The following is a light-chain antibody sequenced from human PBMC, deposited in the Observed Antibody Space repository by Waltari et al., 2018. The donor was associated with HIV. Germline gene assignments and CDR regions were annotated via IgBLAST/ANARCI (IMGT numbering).Light chain of an antibody. V-gene: IGLV1-47*01. CDR1: SSTIGSNY. CDR3: AAWDDSLSGLV. J-gene: IGLJ3*02. CDR2: RNN. Sequence: QSVLTQPPSASGTPGQRVTISCYGSSSTIGSNYGYWYQQLPGTAPKLLIYRNNQRPSGVPDRFSGSKSGTSASLAISGLRSEDEADYYCAAWDDSLSGLVFGGGTKVTVL.